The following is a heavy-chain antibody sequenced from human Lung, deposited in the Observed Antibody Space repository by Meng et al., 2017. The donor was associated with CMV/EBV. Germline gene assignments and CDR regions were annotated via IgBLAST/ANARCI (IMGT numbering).Heavy chain of an antibody. Sequence: QVQLVQSGAEVKKPXXXXKXSXKASGYTFTSYYMHWVRQAPGQGLEWMGIINPSGGSTSYAQKFQGRVTMTRDTSTSTVYMELSSLRSEDTAVYYCARDSSEYHTNWFDPWGQGTLVTVSS. CDR2: INPSGGST. CDR3: ARDSSEYHTNWFDP. J-gene: IGHJ5*02. D-gene: IGHD2-2*01. CDR1: GYTFTSYY. V-gene: IGHV1-46*01.